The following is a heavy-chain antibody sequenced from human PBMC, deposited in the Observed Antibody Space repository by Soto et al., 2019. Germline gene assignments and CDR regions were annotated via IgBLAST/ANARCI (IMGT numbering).Heavy chain of an antibody. D-gene: IGHD3-3*01. V-gene: IGHV3-21*01. CDR3: AKDPNYDFWSGYSGSGWFDP. J-gene: IGHJ5*02. CDR1: GFTFSSYS. CDR2: ISGSSSNM. Sequence: GGSLRLSCAASGFTFSSYSMNWVRQTPGKGLEWVSSISGSSSNMYYADSVKGRFTISRDNAKNSLYLQMNSLRAEDTAVYYCAKDPNYDFWSGYSGSGWFDPWGQGTLLTVSS.